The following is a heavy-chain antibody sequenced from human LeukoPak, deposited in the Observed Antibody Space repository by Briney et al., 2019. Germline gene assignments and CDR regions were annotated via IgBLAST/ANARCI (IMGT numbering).Heavy chain of an antibody. CDR1: GFTFSSYW. CDR3: ARASGITMVLGVIISEYFQH. D-gene: IGHD3-10*01. J-gene: IGHJ1*01. V-gene: IGHV3-74*01. CDR2: INSDGSST. Sequence: GGSLRLSCAASGFTFSSYWMHWVRQAPGKGLVWVSRINSDGSSTSYADSVKGRFTISRDNSKNTLYLQMNSLRAEDTAVYYCARASGITMVLGVIISEYFQHWGQGTLVTVSS.